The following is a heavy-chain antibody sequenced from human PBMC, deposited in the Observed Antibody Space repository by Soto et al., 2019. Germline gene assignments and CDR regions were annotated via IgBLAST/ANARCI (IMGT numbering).Heavy chain of an antibody. CDR1: GFTFSSYA. J-gene: IGHJ4*02. CDR3: ERGGVGRDTVVVTALDY. D-gene: IGHD2-2*01. Sequence: PGGSLRLSCAASGFTFSSYAMHWVRQAPGKGLEYVSAISSNGGRTYYADSVKGRFTISRDNSKNTLYLQMGSLRAEEMDVYYCERGGVGRDTVVVTALDYWGQGTLVTVSS. CDR2: ISSNGGRT. V-gene: IGHV3-64*02.